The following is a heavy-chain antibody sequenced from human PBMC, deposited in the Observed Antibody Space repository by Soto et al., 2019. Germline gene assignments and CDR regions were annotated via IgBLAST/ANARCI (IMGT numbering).Heavy chain of an antibody. V-gene: IGHV4-61*01. D-gene: IGHD4-4*01. CDR3: ARARTRRVPIRSNSIVYYYYGMDV. J-gene: IGHJ6*02. Sequence: QVQLQESGPGLVKPSETLSLTCTVSGGSVSSGSYYWSWIRQPPGKGLEWIGYIYYSGSTNYNPSLKSRVTISVDTSKNQFSLKLSSVTAADTAVYYCARARTRRVPIRSNSIVYYYYGMDVWGQGTTVTVSS. CDR2: IYYSGST. CDR1: GGSVSSGSYY.